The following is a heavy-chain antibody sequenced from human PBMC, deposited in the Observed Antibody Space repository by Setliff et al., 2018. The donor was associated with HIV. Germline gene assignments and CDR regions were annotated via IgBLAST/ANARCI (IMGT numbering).Heavy chain of an antibody. V-gene: IGHV3-74*01. CDR1: GFTFSTYS. J-gene: IGHJ2*01. Sequence: GGSLRLSCAASGFTFSTYSMNWVRQSPGKGLVWVSRINTDGRLTNYADSVKGRFTISRDNAKNTLYLQMNSLKTEDTAVYYCARIKNSERWCFDLWGRGTLVTVSS. D-gene: IGHD1-1*01. CDR3: ARIKNSERWCFDL. CDR2: INTDGRLT.